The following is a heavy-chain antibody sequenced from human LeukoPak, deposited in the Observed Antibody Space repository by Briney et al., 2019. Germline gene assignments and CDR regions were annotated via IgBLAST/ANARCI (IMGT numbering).Heavy chain of an antibody. Sequence: PGGSLRLSCAASGFTFSSYSMNWVRQAPGKGLEWVSSISSSSSYIYYADSVKGRFTISRDNAKNSLYLQMNSLRAEDTAVYYCARKENYCSGGSCYSGRVGWFDPWGQGTLVTVSS. D-gene: IGHD2-15*01. CDR1: GFTFSSYS. CDR2: ISSSSSYI. CDR3: ARKENYCSGGSCYSGRVGWFDP. V-gene: IGHV3-21*01. J-gene: IGHJ5*02.